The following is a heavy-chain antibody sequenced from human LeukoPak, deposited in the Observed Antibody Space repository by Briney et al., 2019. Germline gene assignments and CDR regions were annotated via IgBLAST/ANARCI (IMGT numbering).Heavy chain of an antibody. Sequence: GGSLRLSCAASGFTLSSYGMHWVRQAPGKGLEWVAVISYNGSNKYYADSVKGRFTISRDNSKNTLYLQMNSLRAEDAAVYYCALLNNGITIFGGWGQGTLVTVSS. CDR2: ISYNGSNK. CDR3: ALLNNGITIFGG. J-gene: IGHJ4*02. D-gene: IGHD3-3*01. CDR1: GFTLSSYG. V-gene: IGHV3-30*03.